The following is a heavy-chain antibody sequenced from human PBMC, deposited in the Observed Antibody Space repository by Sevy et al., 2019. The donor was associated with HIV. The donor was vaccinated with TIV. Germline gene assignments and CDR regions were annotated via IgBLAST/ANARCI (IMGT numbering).Heavy chain of an antibody. V-gene: IGHV3-23*01. D-gene: IGHD3-16*01. CDR2: TSGSGGST. Sequence: GGSLRLSCEASGFSFSNYGMNWVRQAPGKGLEWVSGTSGSGGSTYYGDSVKGRFTISRDNSKNTLCLQMNSLRAEDTAVYSCAKDGESYVWGSHYDYWGQGTLVTVSS. CDR1: GFSFSNYG. J-gene: IGHJ4*02. CDR3: AKDGESYVWGSHYDY.